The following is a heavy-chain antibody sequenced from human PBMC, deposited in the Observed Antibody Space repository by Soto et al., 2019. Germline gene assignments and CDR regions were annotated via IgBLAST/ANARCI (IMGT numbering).Heavy chain of an antibody. J-gene: IGHJ4*02. CDR2: IGTAGDT. CDR3: ARERDGVYSYGYYFDY. V-gene: IGHV3-13*01. Sequence: EVQLVESGGGLVQPGGSLRLSCAASGFTFSSYDMHWVRQATGKGLEWVSAIGTAGDTYYPGSVKGRFTISRENAKNSLYLQMNSLRAEDTAVYYCARERDGVYSYGYYFDYWGQGTLVTVSS. CDR1: GFTFSSYD. D-gene: IGHD5-18*01.